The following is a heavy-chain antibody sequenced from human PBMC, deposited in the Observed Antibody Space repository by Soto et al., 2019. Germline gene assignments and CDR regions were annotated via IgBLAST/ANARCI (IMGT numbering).Heavy chain of an antibody. V-gene: IGHV1-8*01. CDR2: MNPNSGNT. CDR1: GYTFTSYD. J-gene: IGHJ4*02. Sequence: ASVKVSCKASGYTFTSYDINWVRQATGQGLEWMGWMNPNSGNTGYAQKFQGRVTMTRNTSISTAYMELSSLRSEDTAVYYCARPPAYCSSTTCYEGLDYGGKGTRVTVPS. CDR3: ARPPAYCSSTTCYEGLDY. D-gene: IGHD2-2*01.